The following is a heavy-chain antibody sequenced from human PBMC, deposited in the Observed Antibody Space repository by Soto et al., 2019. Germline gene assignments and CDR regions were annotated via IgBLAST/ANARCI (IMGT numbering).Heavy chain of an antibody. CDR1: GYTFTSYY. J-gene: IGHJ6*02. Sequence: QVQLVQSGAEVKKPGASVKVSCKASGYTFTSYYMHWVRLAPGQGLEWMGIINPDGGGTSYAQQFQGRVIMTRDTSTSTVYMEMSSLRSADTAVYYCAVGGSYLSMDVGGQGTTVTVSS. CDR3: AVGGSYLSMDV. CDR2: INPDGGGT. D-gene: IGHD1-26*01. V-gene: IGHV1-46*01.